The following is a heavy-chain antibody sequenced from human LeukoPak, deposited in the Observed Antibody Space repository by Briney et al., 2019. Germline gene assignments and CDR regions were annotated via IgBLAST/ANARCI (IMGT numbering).Heavy chain of an antibody. V-gene: IGHV3-74*01. CDR3: ARLGSLCRNGVCYGG. J-gene: IGHJ4*02. D-gene: IGHD2-8*01. CDR1: GFTFSSYS. Sequence: GGSLRLSCAASGFTFSSYSMHWVRQAPGKGLVWVSRINSDGSSTRYADSVKGRFTISRDNAKNTLYLQMNSLRAEDTAVYYCARLGSLCRNGVCYGGWGQGILVTVSS. CDR2: INSDGSST.